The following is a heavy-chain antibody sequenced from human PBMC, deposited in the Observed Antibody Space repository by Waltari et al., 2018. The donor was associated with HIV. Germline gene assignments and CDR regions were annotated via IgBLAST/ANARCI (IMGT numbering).Heavy chain of an antibody. CDR3: AKTMMRTGTVDY. CDR1: GFTFSNYA. Sequence: EVQVLESGGGLVQPGGSLRLSCAASGFTFSNYAMTWVRQAPGKGLEWVSRSSGSGDSTYYTDSVKGRFTISRDNSKNTLYLQMNSLRAEDTAVYYCAKTMMRTGTVDYWGQGTLVTVSS. D-gene: IGHD3-22*01. J-gene: IGHJ4*02. CDR2: SSGSGDST. V-gene: IGHV3-23*01.